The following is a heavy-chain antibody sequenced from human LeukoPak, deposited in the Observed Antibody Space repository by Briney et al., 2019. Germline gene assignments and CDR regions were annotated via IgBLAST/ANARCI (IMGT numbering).Heavy chain of an antibody. Sequence: ASVKVSCKASGYSFNSYPLTWVRQAPGVGFEWVGWITADNFNTNYAQKFQGRVTLTKETSTNTAYMEMRSLMSDDTAVYYCARVRTPFGVVASPDALDVWGQGTAVTVSS. CDR3: ARVRTPFGVVASPDALDV. J-gene: IGHJ3*01. CDR2: ITADNFNT. V-gene: IGHV1-18*01. D-gene: IGHD3-3*01. CDR1: GYSFNSYP.